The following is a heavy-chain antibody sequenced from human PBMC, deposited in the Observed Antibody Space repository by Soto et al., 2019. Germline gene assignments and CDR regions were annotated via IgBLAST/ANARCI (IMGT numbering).Heavy chain of an antibody. Sequence: VASVKVSCKASGGTFSSYAISWVRQAPGQGLEWMGGIIPIFGTANYAQKFQGRVTITADESTSTAYMELSSLRSEDTAVYYCARFRSQLWYSSNYDWFDPWGQGTLVTVSS. CDR1: GGTFSSYA. V-gene: IGHV1-69*13. CDR3: ARFRSQLWYSSNYDWFDP. D-gene: IGHD5-18*01. CDR2: IIPIFGTA. J-gene: IGHJ5*02.